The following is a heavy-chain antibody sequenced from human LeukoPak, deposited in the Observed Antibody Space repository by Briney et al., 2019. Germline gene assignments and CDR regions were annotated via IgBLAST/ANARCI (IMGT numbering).Heavy chain of an antibody. V-gene: IGHV3-7*01. CDR1: GFTFSNAW. Sequence: SGGSLRLSCAASGFTFSNAWMSWVRQAPGKGLEWVANIKQDGSEKYYVDSVKGRFTISRDNAKNSLYLQMNSLRAEDTAVYYCARAGRKSRGVDLVRKKETGYYYYMDVWGKGTTVTVSS. CDR2: IKQDGSEK. CDR3: ARAGRKSRGVDLVRKKETGYYYYMDV. J-gene: IGHJ6*03. D-gene: IGHD3-10*02.